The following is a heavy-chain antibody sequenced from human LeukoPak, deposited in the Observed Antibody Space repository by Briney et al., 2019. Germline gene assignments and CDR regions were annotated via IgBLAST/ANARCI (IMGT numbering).Heavy chain of an antibody. V-gene: IGHV1-2*02. D-gene: IGHD1-26*01. CDR2: INPNSGGT. J-gene: IGHJ3*02. CDR1: GYTFTGYY. CDR3: ARDPLHGSYSLAFDI. Sequence: GASVKVSCKASGYTFTGYYMHWVRQAPGQGLQWMGWINPNSGGTNYAQKFQGRVTMTRDTSISTAYMELSRLRSDDTAVYYCARDPLHGSYSLAFDIWGQGTMVTVSS.